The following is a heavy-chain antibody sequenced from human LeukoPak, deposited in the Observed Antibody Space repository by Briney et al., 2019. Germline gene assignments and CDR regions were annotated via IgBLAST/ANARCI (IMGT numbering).Heavy chain of an antibody. D-gene: IGHD2-2*01. Sequence: ASVKVSCKASGYTFTSYGISWVRQAPGQGLEWMGWISAYNGNTNYAQKLQGRATMTTDTSTSTAYMELRSLRSDDTAVYYCARDCSSTSCPPYYYYYGMDVWGQGTTVTVSS. CDR2: ISAYNGNT. J-gene: IGHJ6*02. V-gene: IGHV1-18*01. CDR1: GYTFTSYG. CDR3: ARDCSSTSCPPYYYYYGMDV.